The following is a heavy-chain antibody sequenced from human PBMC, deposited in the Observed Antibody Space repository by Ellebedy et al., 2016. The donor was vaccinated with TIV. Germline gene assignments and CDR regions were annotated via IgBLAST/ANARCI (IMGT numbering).Heavy chain of an antibody. Sequence: MPSETLSLTSTLSGASVSSANWWNWIRHSPGTGLEWIGEMYHFGTTTYNPSLRCRVTISVDKSNNQFSLKLSSVTAADTAVYYCARADVRGAKFYFDLWGQGTLVTVSS. CDR1: GASVSSANW. CDR3: ARADVRGAKFYFDL. V-gene: IGHV4-4*02. J-gene: IGHJ4*02. D-gene: IGHD3-10*01. CDR2: MYHFGTT.